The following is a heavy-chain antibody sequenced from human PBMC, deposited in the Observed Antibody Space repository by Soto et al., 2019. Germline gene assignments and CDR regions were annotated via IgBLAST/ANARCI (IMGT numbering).Heavy chain of an antibody. CDR1: GYTFTIYA. CDR3: ARDDVRRGWYDD. CDR2: INAGNGNT. V-gene: IGHV1-3*01. D-gene: IGHD6-19*01. J-gene: IGHJ4*02. Sequence: DSVKVSCKASGYTFTIYAMHWVLQAPGERLEWMGWINAGNGNTKYSQKFQGRVTITRDTSASTVYMELSRLRSEDTAVYYLARDDVRRGWYDDSGQGARVTVPS.